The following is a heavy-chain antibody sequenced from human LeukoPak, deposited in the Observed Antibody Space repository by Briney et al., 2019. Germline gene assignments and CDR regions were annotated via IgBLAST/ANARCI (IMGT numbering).Heavy chain of an antibody. CDR3: AREGLYDFWRGYVSN. CDR1: GGSISSGSYY. J-gene: IGHJ4*02. Sequence: SETLSLTCTVSGGSISSGSYYWSWIRQPAGKGLEWIGRIYTSGSTNYNPSLKSRVTISVDTSKNQFSLKLSSVTAADTAVYYCAREGLYDFWRGYVSNWGQGTLVTVSS. D-gene: IGHD3-3*01. V-gene: IGHV4-61*02. CDR2: IYTSGST.